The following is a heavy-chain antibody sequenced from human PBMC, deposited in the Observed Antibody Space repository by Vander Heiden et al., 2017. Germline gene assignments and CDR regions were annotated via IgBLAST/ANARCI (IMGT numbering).Heavy chain of an antibody. Sequence: QVQLVESGGGVVQPWRSLRLSCAASGFTFSSYAMHWGRQAPGKGLEWVAVISYDGSNKYYADSVKGRFTISRDNSKNTLYLQMNSLRAEDTAVYYCARDLGFLDYWGQGTLVTVSS. CDR1: GFTFSSYA. J-gene: IGHJ4*02. CDR3: ARDLGFLDY. V-gene: IGHV3-30-3*01. CDR2: ISYDGSNK.